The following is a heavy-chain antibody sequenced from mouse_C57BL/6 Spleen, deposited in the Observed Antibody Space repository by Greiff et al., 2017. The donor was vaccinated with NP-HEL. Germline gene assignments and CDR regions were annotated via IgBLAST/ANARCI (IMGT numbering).Heavy chain of an antibody. CDR3: ARNYDGYYVLDY. J-gene: IGHJ2*01. CDR1: GYTFTDYN. CDR2: INPNNGGT. V-gene: IGHV1-22*01. D-gene: IGHD2-3*01. Sequence: VQLQQSGPELVKPGASVKMSCKASGYTFTDYNMHWVKQSHGKSLEWIGYINPNNGGTSYNQKFKGKATLTVNKSSSTAYMELRSLTSEDSAVYYCARNYDGYYVLDYWGQGTTLTVSS.